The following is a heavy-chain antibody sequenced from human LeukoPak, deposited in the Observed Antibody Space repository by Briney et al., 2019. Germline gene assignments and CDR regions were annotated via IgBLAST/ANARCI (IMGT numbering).Heavy chain of an antibody. CDR2: IHYSGST. CDR1: GGSISSSSYY. CDR3: ARVLGPPITIFGVARDPNNWFDP. V-gene: IGHV4-39*07. J-gene: IGHJ5*02. D-gene: IGHD3-3*01. Sequence: NPSETLSLTCTVSGGSISSSSYYWGWIRQPPGKGLEWIGSIHYSGSTNYNPSLKSRVTISVDTSKNQFSLKLSSVTAADTAVYYCARVLGPPITIFGVARDPNNWFDPWGQGTLVTVSS.